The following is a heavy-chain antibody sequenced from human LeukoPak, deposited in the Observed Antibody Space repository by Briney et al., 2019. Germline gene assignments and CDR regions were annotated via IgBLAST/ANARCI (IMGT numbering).Heavy chain of an antibody. D-gene: IGHD3-22*01. CDR2: IYYSGST. Sequence: ASETLSLTCTVSGGSISSYYWSWIRQHPGKGLEWIGYIYYSGSTNYNPSLKSRVTISVDTSKNQFSLKLSSVTAADTAVYYCARFYYDSSGSYYYYMDVWGKGTTVTVSS. J-gene: IGHJ6*03. V-gene: IGHV4-59*01. CDR3: ARFYYDSSGSYYYYMDV. CDR1: GGSISSYY.